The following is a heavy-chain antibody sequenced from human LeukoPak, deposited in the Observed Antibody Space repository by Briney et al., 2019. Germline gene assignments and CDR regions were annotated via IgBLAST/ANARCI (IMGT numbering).Heavy chain of an antibody. CDR3: ARFESTSGRGFDP. V-gene: IGHV4-39*07. J-gene: IGHJ5*02. CDR2: IYHGGST. Sequence: SETLSLTCFVSGASIINNNYYWAWLRQPPGKGLEWIGSIYHGGSTSYNPSLKSRVTISIDTAKNQFFLELMSVTAADTAVYYCARFESTSGRGFDPWGQGTLVTVSS. D-gene: IGHD2-2*01. CDR1: GASIINNNYY.